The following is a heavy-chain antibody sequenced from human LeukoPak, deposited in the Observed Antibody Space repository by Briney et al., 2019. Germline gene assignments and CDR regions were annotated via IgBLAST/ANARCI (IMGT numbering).Heavy chain of an antibody. D-gene: IGHD6-13*01. CDR2: IYHSGST. CDR1: GGSISSGGYS. V-gene: IGHV4-30-2*01. J-gene: IGHJ4*02. CDR3: ARVSSSSWADYFDY. Sequence: PSETLSLTCAVSGGSISSGGYSWSWIRQPPGKGLEWIGYIYHSGSTYYNPSLKSRVTISVDTSKNQFSLKLSSVTAADTAVYYCARVSSSSWADYFDYWGQGTLVTVSS.